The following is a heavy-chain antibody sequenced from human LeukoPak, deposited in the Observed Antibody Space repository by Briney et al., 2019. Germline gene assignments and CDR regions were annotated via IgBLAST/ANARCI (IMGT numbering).Heavy chain of an antibody. J-gene: IGHJ4*02. Sequence: SETLSLTCAVYGGSFSGYYWSWIRQPPGKGLEWIGEINHSGSTNHNPSLKSRVTISVDTSKNQFSLKLSSVTAADTAVYYCARVEYQLLAYWGQGTLVTVSS. CDR1: GGSFSGYY. D-gene: IGHD2-2*01. CDR2: INHSGST. V-gene: IGHV4-34*01. CDR3: ARVEYQLLAY.